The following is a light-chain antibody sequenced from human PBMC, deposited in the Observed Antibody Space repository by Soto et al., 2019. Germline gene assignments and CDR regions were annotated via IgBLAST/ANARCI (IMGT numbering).Light chain of an antibody. CDR3: SSYTSSTTPV. CDR1: SSDVGSYNY. CDR2: EVT. Sequence: QSALTQPPSASGSPGQSVTISCTGTSSDVGSYNYVSWYQQHPGKVPKLLIYEVTKRPSGVPDRFSGSKSDNTASLTVSGLQAEDEADYYCSSYTSSTTPVFGGGTKLTVL. J-gene: IGLJ2*01. V-gene: IGLV2-8*01.